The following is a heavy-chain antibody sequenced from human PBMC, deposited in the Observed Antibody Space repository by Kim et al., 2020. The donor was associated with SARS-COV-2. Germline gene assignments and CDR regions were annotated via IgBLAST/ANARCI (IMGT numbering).Heavy chain of an antibody. D-gene: IGHD3-22*01. CDR1: GFTFSSYG. V-gene: IGHV3-33*01. J-gene: IGHJ4*02. Sequence: GGSLRLFCAASGFTFSSYGMHWVRQAPGKGLEWVADIWHDGSNKYYADSVKGRFTISRDNSKNTLYLQMNSLRAEDTAVYYCARDPKMIVVVLPDYWGQGTLVTVSS. CDR2: IWHDGSNK. CDR3: ARDPKMIVVVLPDY.